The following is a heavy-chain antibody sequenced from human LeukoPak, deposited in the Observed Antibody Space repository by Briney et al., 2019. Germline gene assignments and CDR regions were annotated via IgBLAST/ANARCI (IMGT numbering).Heavy chain of an antibody. Sequence: GGSLRLSCAGSGFSFKNYAMSWVRQAPGKGLEWVSSISNGGGFKSYADSLEGRFAISRENAKNSLYLQMNSLRAEDTAVYYWATEYSDNSGYSFHWGQGTLVPSPQ. J-gene: IGHJ4*02. CDR1: GFSFKNYA. CDR2: ISNGGGFK. CDR3: ATEYSDNSGYSFH. V-gene: IGHV3-21*01. D-gene: IGHD3-22*01.